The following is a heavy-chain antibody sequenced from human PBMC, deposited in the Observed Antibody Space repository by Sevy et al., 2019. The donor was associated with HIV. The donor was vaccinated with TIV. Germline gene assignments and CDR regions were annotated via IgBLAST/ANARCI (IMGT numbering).Heavy chain of an antibody. Sequence: GGSLRLSGAASGFTFSSYWMTWVRQAPGKGLEWVANIKQDGSEKYYVDSVKGRFTISRDNATNSLYLQMNSLRAEDTAVYYCAREGSGSLWYYFDYWGQGTLVTVSS. V-gene: IGHV3-7*01. D-gene: IGHD3-22*01. J-gene: IGHJ4*02. CDR3: AREGSGSLWYYFDY. CDR2: IKQDGSEK. CDR1: GFTFSSYW.